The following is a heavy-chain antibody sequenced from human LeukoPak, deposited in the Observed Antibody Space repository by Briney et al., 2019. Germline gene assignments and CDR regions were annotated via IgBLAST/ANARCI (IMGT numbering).Heavy chain of an antibody. V-gene: IGHV3-23*01. CDR2: ISGSGGST. Sequence: PGGSLRPSCAASGFTFSSYAMSWVRQTPGKGLEWVSTISGSGGSTYYADSVEGRFTISRDNSKNTLYLQMNSLRAEDTAIYYCAKTRAVAGQKDYGMDVWGQGTTVTVSS. J-gene: IGHJ6*02. CDR1: GFTFSSYA. D-gene: IGHD6-19*01. CDR3: AKTRAVAGQKDYGMDV.